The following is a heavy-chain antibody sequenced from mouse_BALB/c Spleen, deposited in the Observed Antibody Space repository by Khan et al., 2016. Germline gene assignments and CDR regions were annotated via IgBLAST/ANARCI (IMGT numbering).Heavy chain of an antibody. CDR2: IWAGGST. D-gene: IGHD1-2*01. Sequence: QVQLKESGPGLVAPSQSLSITCTVSGFSLTSYGVHWVRQPPGKGLEWLGVIWAGGSTNYNSALMSRLSISKDNSKSQVFLKMTSLQTDDTAMYYCARAHYYGYAMDYWGQGTSVTVSS. CDR3: ARAHYYGYAMDY. V-gene: IGHV2-9*02. CDR1: GFSLTSYG. J-gene: IGHJ4*01.